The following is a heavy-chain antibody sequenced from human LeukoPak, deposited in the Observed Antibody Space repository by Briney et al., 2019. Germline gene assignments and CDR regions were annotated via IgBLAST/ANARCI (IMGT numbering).Heavy chain of an antibody. V-gene: IGHV3-48*03. CDR3: AIEGVYDSWDY. CDR1: GFTFSSYE. CDR2: ISSSGSTI. Sequence: GGSLRLSCAASGFTFSSYEMNWVRQAPGKGLVWASYISSSGSTIYYADSVKGRFTISRDNAKNSLYLQMNSLRAEDTAVYYCAIEGVYDSWDYWGQGTLVTVSS. D-gene: IGHD3-3*01. J-gene: IGHJ4*02.